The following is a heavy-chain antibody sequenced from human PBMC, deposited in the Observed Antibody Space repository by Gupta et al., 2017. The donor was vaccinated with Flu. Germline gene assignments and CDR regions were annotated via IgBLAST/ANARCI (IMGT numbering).Heavy chain of an antibody. CDR1: GYTFTSYG. D-gene: IGHD3-10*01. V-gene: IGHV1-18*01. Sequence: QVQLVQSGAEVKKPGASVKVSCKASGYTFTSYGISWVRQAPGQGLEWMGWISAYNGNTNNAQKLQGRVTITTDTSTSTAYMELRSLRSDDTAVYYCAREGKDEWFGGGAFDIWGQGTMVTVAS. CDR3: AREGKDEWFGGGAFDI. CDR2: ISAYNGNT. J-gene: IGHJ3*02.